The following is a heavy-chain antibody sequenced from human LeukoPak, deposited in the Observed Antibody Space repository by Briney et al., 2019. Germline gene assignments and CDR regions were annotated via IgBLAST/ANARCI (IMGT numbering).Heavy chain of an antibody. Sequence: SGTLSLTCDVSGGSISRTNWWSWVRQSPGQGLEWIGEISLSGRTNYNPSLQSRVTMSLDESKNQLSLDLASVTAADTAVYYCSRESGAFSPFGYWGQGTLVTVHS. V-gene: IGHV4-4*02. CDR2: ISLSGRT. J-gene: IGHJ4*02. D-gene: IGHD1-26*01. CDR1: GGSISRTNW. CDR3: SRESGAFSPFGY.